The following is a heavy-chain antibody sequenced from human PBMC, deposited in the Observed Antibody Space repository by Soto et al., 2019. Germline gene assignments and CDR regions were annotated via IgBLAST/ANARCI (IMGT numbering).Heavy chain of an antibody. CDR2: IIPILGIA. V-gene: IGHV1-69*02. CDR3: ARSYCSGGSCCRAAPDY. Sequence: QVQLVQSGAEVKKPGSSVKVSCKASGGTFSSYTISWVRQAPGQGLEWMGRIIPILGIANYAQKFQGRVTITADKSTSTAYMELSSLRSEDTAVYYCARSYCSGGSCCRAAPDYWGQGTLVTVSS. J-gene: IGHJ4*02. D-gene: IGHD2-15*01. CDR1: GGTFSSYT.